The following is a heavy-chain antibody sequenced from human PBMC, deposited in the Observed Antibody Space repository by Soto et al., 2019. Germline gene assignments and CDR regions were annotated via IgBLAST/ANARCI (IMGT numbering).Heavy chain of an antibody. CDR2: ILHDGSAE. Sequence: QVQLVESGGGVVQPGRSLRLSCAASGFTFTSYDMHWVRQAPGKGLEWMALILHDGSAEYYADSLKGRFTISRDNSKKMVYLQMTSLGPEDTAVYYCAKGGGSARDFDYWGQGALVTVSS. V-gene: IGHV3-30*18. CDR1: GFTFTSYD. D-gene: IGHD1-26*01. CDR3: AKGGGSARDFDY. J-gene: IGHJ4*02.